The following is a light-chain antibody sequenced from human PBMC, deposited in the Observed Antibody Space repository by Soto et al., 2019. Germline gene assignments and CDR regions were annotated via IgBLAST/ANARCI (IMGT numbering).Light chain of an antibody. CDR3: MQALQTPGVT. Sequence: DIVMTQSPLSLPVTPGEPASISCRSSQSLLHSNGYNYLDWYLQKPGQSPQLLIYLGSNRASGVPDRFSGSGSGTDFTLKISRVEAEDVGVYYCMQALQTPGVTFGPGTKVGIK. V-gene: IGKV2-28*01. J-gene: IGKJ3*01. CDR1: QSLLHSNGYNY. CDR2: LGS.